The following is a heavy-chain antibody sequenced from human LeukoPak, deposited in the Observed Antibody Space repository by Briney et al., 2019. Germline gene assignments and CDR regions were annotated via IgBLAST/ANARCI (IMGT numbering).Heavy chain of an antibody. CDR1: GFTFSSYG. CDR2: IWYDGSNK. V-gene: IGHV3-33*01. CDR3: ARGTLTTLIQH. J-gene: IGHJ1*01. D-gene: IGHD4-17*01. Sequence: GGSLRLSCAASGFTFSSYGMHWVRQAPGKGLEWVAVIWYDGSNKYYADSVKGRFTISRDNSKNTLYLQMNSLRAEDTAVYYCARGTLTTLIQHWGQGTLVTVSS.